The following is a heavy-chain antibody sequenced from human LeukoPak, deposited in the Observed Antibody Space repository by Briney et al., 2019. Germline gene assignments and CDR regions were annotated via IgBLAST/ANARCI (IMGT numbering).Heavy chain of an antibody. J-gene: IGHJ6*03. CDR1: GFTVSSNY. CDR2: IYSGGST. V-gene: IGHV3-53*01. D-gene: IGHD5-18*01. CDR3: ARIKTGYSYGLYYYYVDV. Sequence: GGSLRPSCAASGFTVSSNYMSWVRQAPGKGLEWVSVIYSGGSTYYADSVKGRFTISRDNSKNTLYLQMNSLRAEDTAVYYCARIKTGYSYGLYYYYVDVWGKGTTVTVSS.